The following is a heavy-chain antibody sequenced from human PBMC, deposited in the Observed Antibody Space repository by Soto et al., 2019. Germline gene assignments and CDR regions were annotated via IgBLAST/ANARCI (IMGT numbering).Heavy chain of an antibody. V-gene: IGHV3-21*01. CDR3: ASGISVTFEY. Sequence: EVQLVESGGGLVKSGGSLRLSCAASGFTFSSYNMHWVRQAPGKGLEWVSSISRSSSFKSYADSVRGRFTISRDNAKNSLYLHMNSLRAEDTAVYYCASGISVTFEYWCQGTLVTVSS. J-gene: IGHJ4*02. CDR2: ISRSSSFK. D-gene: IGHD6-19*01. CDR1: GFTFSSYN.